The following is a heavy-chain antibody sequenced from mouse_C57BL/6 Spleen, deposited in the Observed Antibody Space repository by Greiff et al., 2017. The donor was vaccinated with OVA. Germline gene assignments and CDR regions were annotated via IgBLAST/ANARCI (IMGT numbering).Heavy chain of an antibody. CDR3: ARRGYGNYEDY. CDR1: GFTFSSYG. V-gene: IGHV5-6*01. D-gene: IGHD2-10*02. J-gene: IGHJ2*01. Sequence: DVHLVESGGDLVKPGGSLKLSCAASGFTFSSYGMSWVRQTPDKRLEWVATISSGGSYTYYPDSVKGRFTISRDNAKNTLYLQMSSLKSEDTAMYYCARRGYGNYEDYWGQGTTLTVSS. CDR2: ISSGGSYT.